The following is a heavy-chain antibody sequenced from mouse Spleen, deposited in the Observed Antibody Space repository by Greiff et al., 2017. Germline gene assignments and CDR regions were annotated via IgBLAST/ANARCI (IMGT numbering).Heavy chain of an antibody. CDR1: GFNIKDDY. CDR3: THYGNYSYYFDY. D-gene: IGHD2-1*01. Sequence: VQLQQSGAELVRPGASVKLSCTASGFNIKDDYMHWVKQRPEQGLEWIGWIDPENGDTEYASKFQGKATITADTSSNTAYLQLSSLTSEDTAVYYCTHYGNYSYYFDYWGQGTTLTVSS. V-gene: IGHV14-4*01. J-gene: IGHJ2*01. CDR2: IDPENGDT.